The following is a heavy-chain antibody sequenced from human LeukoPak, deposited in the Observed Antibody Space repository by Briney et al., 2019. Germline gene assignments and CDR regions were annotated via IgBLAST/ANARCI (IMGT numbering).Heavy chain of an antibody. CDR2: IYYSGST. D-gene: IGHD6-13*01. J-gene: IGHJ4*02. V-gene: IGHV4-39*07. CDR1: GVSISSSNSY. CDR3: ARDEADSNNWYYFDS. Sequence: SETLSLTCTVSGVSISSSNSYWGWIRQPPGKGLEWIGSIYYSGSTYYNPSLKSRVAISIDTSKNQFSLKVTSVTAADTAVYYCARDEADSNNWYYFDSWGQGTLVTVSS.